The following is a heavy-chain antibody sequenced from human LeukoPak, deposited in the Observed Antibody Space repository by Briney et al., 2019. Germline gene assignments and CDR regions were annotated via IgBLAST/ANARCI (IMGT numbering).Heavy chain of an antibody. D-gene: IGHD6-6*01. J-gene: IGHJ5*02. V-gene: IGHV3-21*01. Sequence: GGSLRLSCAASGFTFSSFSMNWVRQAPGKGLEWVSSISSGSSYIYYADSVKGRFTISRDNAKNSLYLQMNSLRAEDTAVYYCARQPFEYSSSSGWFDPWGQGTLVTVSS. CDR3: ARQPFEYSSSSGWFDP. CDR1: GFTFSSFS. CDR2: ISSGSSYI.